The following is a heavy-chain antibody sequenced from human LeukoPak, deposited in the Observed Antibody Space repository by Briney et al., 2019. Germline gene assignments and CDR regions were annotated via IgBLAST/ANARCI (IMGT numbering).Heavy chain of an antibody. V-gene: IGHV3-74*01. J-gene: IGHJ4*02. D-gene: IGHD5-24*01. CDR3: SRDLRGRDDY. CDR2: TNTGGSTT. Sequence: GGSLRLSCAASGFTFSSYWMHWVRQAPGKGLVWVSRTNTGGSTTDYADSVKGRFTISRDNAKNTLYLQMNSLRAEDTAVYYCSRDLRGRDDYWGQGILVIVSS. CDR1: GFTFSSYW.